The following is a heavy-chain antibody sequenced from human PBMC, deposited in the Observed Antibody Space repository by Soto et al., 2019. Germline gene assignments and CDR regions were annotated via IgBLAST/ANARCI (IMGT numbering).Heavy chain of an antibody. V-gene: IGHV4-34*01. Sequence: QVQLQQWGAGLLKPSETLSLTCGVYGGSFSVFYWTWIRQPPGKGLEWIGEINHSGGTNYNPSLKSRVTISIDTSENQFSLKLTSVTAADTAVYYCATHKPNYYYYGLDVWGQGTTVAVSS. J-gene: IGHJ6*02. CDR1: GGSFSVFY. CDR2: INHSGGT. CDR3: ATHKPNYYYYGLDV.